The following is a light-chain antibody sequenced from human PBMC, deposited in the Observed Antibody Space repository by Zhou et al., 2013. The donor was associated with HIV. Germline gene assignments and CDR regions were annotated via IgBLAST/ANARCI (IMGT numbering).Light chain of an antibody. Sequence: DIQMTQSPSSLSASVGDRVSITCRASQNIKSYLNWYQQKPGKAPKLLIYAASTLQSGVPSSFRGSGSGTLFTLTINNLQPEDFATYSCQQLNSYPLTFGGGTKVEI. CDR3: QQLNSYPLT. CDR2: AAS. J-gene: IGKJ4*01. V-gene: IGKV1-9*01. CDR1: QNIKSY.